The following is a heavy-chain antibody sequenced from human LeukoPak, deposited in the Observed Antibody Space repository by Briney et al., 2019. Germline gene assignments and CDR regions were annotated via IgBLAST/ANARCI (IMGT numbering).Heavy chain of an antibody. J-gene: IGHJ6*02. CDR1: GGSFSGYY. D-gene: IGHD3-16*01. V-gene: IGHV4-34*01. CDR2: INHSGST. CDR3: ARAELGYYYGMDV. Sequence: PSETLSLTCAVYGGSFSGYYWSWIRQPPGKGLEWIGEINHSGSTNYNPSLKSRVTISVDTSKNQFSLKLSSVTAADTAAYYCARAELGYYYGMDVWGQGTTVTVSS.